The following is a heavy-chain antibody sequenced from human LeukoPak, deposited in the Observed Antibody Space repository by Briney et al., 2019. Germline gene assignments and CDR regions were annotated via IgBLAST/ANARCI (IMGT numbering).Heavy chain of an antibody. CDR3: AKGAQDYGDSTTDY. Sequence: GGSLRLSCAASAFTFSSYAMSWFRQAPGKGLEWVSVISGSGGRTYYADSVKGRFTISRDNSKNTLFLQINSLRADDTAVYYCAKGAQDYGDSTTDYWGQGTLVTVSS. CDR1: AFTFSSYA. J-gene: IGHJ4*02. D-gene: IGHD4-17*01. CDR2: ISGSGGRT. V-gene: IGHV3-23*01.